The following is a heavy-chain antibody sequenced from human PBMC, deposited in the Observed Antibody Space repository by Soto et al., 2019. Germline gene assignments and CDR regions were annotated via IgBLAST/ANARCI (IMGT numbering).Heavy chain of an antibody. CDR3: ARGVYCSSTSCYWGMDV. Sequence: QVQLQQWGAGLLKPSETLSLTCAVYGGSFSDYYWSWIRQPPGKGLEWIGEINHSGRTNYNPSLKSRVTISLDTSKNQFSLKLSSVTAADTAVYYCARGVYCSSTSCYWGMDVWGQGTTVTVSS. D-gene: IGHD2-2*01. CDR1: GGSFSDYY. J-gene: IGHJ6*02. V-gene: IGHV4-34*01. CDR2: INHSGRT.